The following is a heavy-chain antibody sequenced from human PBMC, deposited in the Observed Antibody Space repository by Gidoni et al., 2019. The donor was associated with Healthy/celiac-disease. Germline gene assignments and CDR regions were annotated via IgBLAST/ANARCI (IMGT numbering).Heavy chain of an antibody. CDR3: ASLRDGSGWTSP. J-gene: IGHJ5*02. CDR1: GGTFSIYA. Sequence: QVQLVQSGAEVKKPGSSVKVSCTASGGTFSIYAISWVRQAPGQGLEWMGRIIPILGIANYAQKFQGRVTITADKSTSTAYMELSSLRSEDTAVYYCASLRDGSGWTSPWGQGTLVTVSS. D-gene: IGHD6-19*01. CDR2: IIPILGIA. V-gene: IGHV1-69*04.